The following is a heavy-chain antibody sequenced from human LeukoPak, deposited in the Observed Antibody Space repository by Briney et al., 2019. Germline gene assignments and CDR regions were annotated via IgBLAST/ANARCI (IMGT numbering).Heavy chain of an antibody. CDR3: ARDVGGYYDTSGYLDF. V-gene: IGHV3-66*01. D-gene: IGHD3-22*01. Sequence: PGGSLRLSCAASGFSVSNNYMSWVRQAPGKGLEWVSVIYSGGSTFYADSVKGRFTISRDNSKNTLYLQMNSLRAEDTAVYYCARDVGGYYDTSGYLDFWGQGTLVTVSS. CDR2: IYSGGST. J-gene: IGHJ4*02. CDR1: GFSVSNNY.